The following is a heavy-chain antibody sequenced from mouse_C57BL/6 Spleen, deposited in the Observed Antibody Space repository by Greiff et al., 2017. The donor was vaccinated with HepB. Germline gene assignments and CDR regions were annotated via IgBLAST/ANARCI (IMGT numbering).Heavy chain of an antibody. CDR1: GYTFTSYW. Sequence: VQLQQPGAELVRPGSSVKLSCKASGYTFTSYWMDGVKQRPGQGLEWIGNIYPSDSETPYNPKFKDKATLTVDKSSRKAYMQLSSLTSEDSAVYYCARKGYDYDAMDYWGQGTSVTVSS. CDR3: ARKGYDYDAMDY. CDR2: IYPSDSET. D-gene: IGHD3-1*01. J-gene: IGHJ4*01. V-gene: IGHV1-61*01.